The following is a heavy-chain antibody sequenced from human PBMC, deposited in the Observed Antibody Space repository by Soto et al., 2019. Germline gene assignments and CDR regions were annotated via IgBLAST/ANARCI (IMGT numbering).Heavy chain of an antibody. J-gene: IGHJ6*02. D-gene: IGHD2-21*01. Sequence: GGSLRLSCAASGFTFSSYAMHWVRQAPGKGLEWVAVISYDGSNKYYADSVKGRFTISRDNSKNTLYLQMNSLRAEDTAVYYCARDLWQTLKYYYGMDVWGQGTTVNVS. CDR3: ARDLWQTLKYYYGMDV. CDR2: ISYDGSNK. CDR1: GFTFSSYA. V-gene: IGHV3-30-3*01.